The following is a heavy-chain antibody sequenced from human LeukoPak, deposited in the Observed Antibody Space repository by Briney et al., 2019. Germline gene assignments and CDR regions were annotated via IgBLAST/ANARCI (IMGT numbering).Heavy chain of an antibody. D-gene: IGHD6-13*01. CDR1: GYTFTSYY. V-gene: IGHV1-46*01. J-gene: IGHJ5*02. Sequence: ASVKVSCKASGYTFTSYYMHWVRQAPGQGLEWMGIINPSGGSTSYAQKFQGRVTMTRDMSTSTVYMELRSLRSDDTAVYYCARGYSSSWPRTAFDPWGQGTLVTVSS. CDR2: INPSGGST. CDR3: ARGYSSSWPRTAFDP.